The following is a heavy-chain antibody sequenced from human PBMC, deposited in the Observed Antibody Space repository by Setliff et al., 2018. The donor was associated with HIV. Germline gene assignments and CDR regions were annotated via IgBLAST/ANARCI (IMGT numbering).Heavy chain of an antibody. CDR3: ARVRYCGSPSCRKEFDF. Sequence: PGGSLRLSCAASGFSVTSYVMDWVRQAPGKGLDWVGVIYFDTNNERHADSVKGLFSISRDKTKNTLYLQMNSLRVEETDLYYCARVRYCGSPSCRKEFDFWGQGTLVTISS. CDR1: GFSVTSYV. J-gene: IGHJ4*02. V-gene: IGHV3-30*04. D-gene: IGHD2-21*01. CDR2: IYFDTNNE.